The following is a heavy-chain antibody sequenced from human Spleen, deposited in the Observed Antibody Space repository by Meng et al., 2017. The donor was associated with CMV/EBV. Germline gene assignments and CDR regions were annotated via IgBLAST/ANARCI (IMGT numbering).Heavy chain of an antibody. D-gene: IGHD6-6*01. J-gene: IGHJ4*02. V-gene: IGHV1-18*04. CDR2: ISVYTDNA. CDR3: ARDSPSLYSSSPGIDF. Sequence: ASVKVSCKTSGYTFTSYGVSWVRQAPGQGLEWMGWISVYTDNASSAQKFQGRLTMTTDTSTSTAYMELRSLRSDDTAVYYCARDSPSLYSSSPGIDFLGQGTLVTVSS. CDR1: GYTFTSYG.